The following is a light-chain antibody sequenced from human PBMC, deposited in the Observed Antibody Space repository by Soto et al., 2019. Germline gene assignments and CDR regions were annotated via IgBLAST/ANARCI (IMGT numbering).Light chain of an antibody. V-gene: IGKV3-20*01. Sequence: EIVLTQSPGTLSLSPGERATLSCRASQSVSSNYLAWYQQKPGQASRLLIFDASSRAIGIPDRFSGSGSGTAFTLTISRLDPEDFGVYFCQQYGSSPPTFGQGTKVEIK. CDR2: DAS. CDR1: QSVSSNY. J-gene: IGKJ1*01. CDR3: QQYGSSPPT.